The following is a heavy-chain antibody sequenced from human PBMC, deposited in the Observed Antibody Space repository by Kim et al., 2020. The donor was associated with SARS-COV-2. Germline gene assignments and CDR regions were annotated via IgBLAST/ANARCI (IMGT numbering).Heavy chain of an antibody. Sequence: GESLKISCQASGYRFSIYWIAWVRQMPGRGLEWMGTIYPGDSDTSYSPSFDGQVTFSADKSTNTAYLQWSSLKSSDTAIYYCARPPLSGNNYSEYWGQGTLVTVSS. CDR2: IYPGDSDT. CDR1: GYRFSIYW. J-gene: IGHJ4*02. D-gene: IGHD5-18*01. V-gene: IGHV5-51*01. CDR3: ARPPLSGNNYSEY.